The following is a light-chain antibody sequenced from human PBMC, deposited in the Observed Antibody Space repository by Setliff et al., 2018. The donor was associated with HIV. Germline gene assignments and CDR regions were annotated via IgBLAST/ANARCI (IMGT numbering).Light chain of an antibody. CDR2: WAS. Sequence: DIVMTQSPDSLAVSLGERATINCRSSQSLLYTSNAKNYLARYQQKPGQPPKLLLYWASIRESGVPDRFSGSGSGTDFTLTISSLQAEDMAFYYCQQYYTTPLTFGGGTKVDIK. CDR3: QQYYTTPLT. CDR1: QSLLYTSNAKNY. V-gene: IGKV4-1*01. J-gene: IGKJ4*01.